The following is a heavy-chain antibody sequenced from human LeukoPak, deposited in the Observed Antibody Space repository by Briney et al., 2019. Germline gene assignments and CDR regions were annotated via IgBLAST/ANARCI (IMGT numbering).Heavy chain of an antibody. CDR1: GYTFTNYA. V-gene: IGHV1-3*04. J-gene: IGHJ4*02. CDR2: INTGNGNT. D-gene: IGHD1-26*01. CDR3: ARDMGSGSLHY. Sequence: ASVKVSCKPSGYTFTNYAIHWVRQAPGQRLEWLGWINTGNGNTRYTQTFQGRVTITRDTSASTAYMELSSLRPEDTAVYYCARDMGSGSLHYWGQGTLVTVSS.